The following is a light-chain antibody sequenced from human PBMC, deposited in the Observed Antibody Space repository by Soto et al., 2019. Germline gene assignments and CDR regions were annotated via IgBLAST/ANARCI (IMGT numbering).Light chain of an antibody. CDR1: QRVSSTY. CDR2: GTS. Sequence: EILFTQSPATLSLSPGESATLSCRASQRVSSTYLAWYQQKPGKAPRLLIYGTSSRATGVPDRLSGSGSGTEFILSIRRLEPEDFAVYYCQQYISSVTFGGGTKVDIK. V-gene: IGKV3-20*01. J-gene: IGKJ4*01. CDR3: QQYISSVT.